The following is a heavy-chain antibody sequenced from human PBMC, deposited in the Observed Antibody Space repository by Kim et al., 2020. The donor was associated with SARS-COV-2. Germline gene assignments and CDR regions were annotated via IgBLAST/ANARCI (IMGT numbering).Heavy chain of an antibody. V-gene: IGHV5-10-1*01. CDR3: ARVGSIAAAGHFDY. J-gene: IGHJ4*02. Sequence: PSFQGHVTISADKSISTAYLQWSSLKASDTAMYYCARVGSIAAAGHFDYWGQGTLVTVSS. D-gene: IGHD6-13*01.